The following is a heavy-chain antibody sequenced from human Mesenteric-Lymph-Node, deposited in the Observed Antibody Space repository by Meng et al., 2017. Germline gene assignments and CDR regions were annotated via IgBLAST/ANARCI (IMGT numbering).Heavy chain of an antibody. CDR1: GFTFSMSW. Sequence: GESLKISCVGSGFTFSMSWMNWVRQVPGKGLEWVASIKHDGSEIYYVDSVKGRFTISRDNAKNSLYLQMNSLRAEDTAVYYCARDLKGRRITIFGVVSPFDYGAREPWSPSPQ. D-gene: IGHD3-3*01. V-gene: IGHV3-7*01. J-gene: IGHJ4*02. CDR2: IKHDGSEI. CDR3: ARDLKGRRITIFGVVSPFDY.